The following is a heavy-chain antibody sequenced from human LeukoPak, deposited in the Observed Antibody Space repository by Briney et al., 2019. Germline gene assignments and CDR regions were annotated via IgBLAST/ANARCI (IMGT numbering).Heavy chain of an antibody. D-gene: IGHD6-19*01. CDR1: DVSISGSLYY. CDR2: IYYSGST. V-gene: IGHV4-39*01. J-gene: IGHJ3*02. CDR3: ARQGAGGRAFDI. Sequence: SETLSLTCTVSDVSISGSLYYWGGIRQPPGKGLEWIGIIYYSGSTYYNPSLKSRVTISVETSKNQVSLRLSSVTAADTAVYYCARQGAGGRAFDIWGQGTMVTVSS.